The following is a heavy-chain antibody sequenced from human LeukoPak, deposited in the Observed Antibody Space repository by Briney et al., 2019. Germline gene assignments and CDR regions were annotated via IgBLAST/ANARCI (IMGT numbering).Heavy chain of an antibody. J-gene: IGHJ4*02. CDR2: INPNSGGT. D-gene: IGHD1-14*01. V-gene: IGHV1-2*02. CDR3: ARDPRPHRGPFDY. Sequence: ASVKVSCKASGYTFTGYYMHWVRQAPGQGLEWMGWINPNSGGTNYAQKFQGRVTMTRDTSISTAYMELSRLRSDDTAVYYCARDPRPHRGPFDYWGQGTLVTVSS. CDR1: GYTFTGYY.